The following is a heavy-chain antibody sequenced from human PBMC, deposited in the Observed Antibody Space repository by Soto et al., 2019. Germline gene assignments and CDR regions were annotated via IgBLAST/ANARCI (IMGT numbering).Heavy chain of an antibody. V-gene: IGHV1-18*01. J-gene: IGHJ4*02. D-gene: IGHD1-26*01. CDR3: AVTQQWEIQYYFDY. Sequence: GASVKVSCKASGYTFTSYGISWVRQAPGQGLEWMGWISAYNGNTNYAQKLQGRVTMTTDTSTSTAYMELRSLRSDDTAVYYCAVTQQWEIQYYFDYWGQGTLVTVSS. CDR1: GYTFTSYG. CDR2: ISAYNGNT.